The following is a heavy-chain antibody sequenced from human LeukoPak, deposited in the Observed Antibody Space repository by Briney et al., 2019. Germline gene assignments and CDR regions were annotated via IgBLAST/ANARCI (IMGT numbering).Heavy chain of an antibody. CDR1: GYLFTDYY. Sequence: ASVKVSCKASGYLFTDYYVHWVRQAPGQGLEWLGWIDPYRGDSYYAQKFQGRITMTSDTFITTAYMHLSGLRSDDTAIYYCARGDLVVGTDLPEYYFDYWGPGALVTVSS. V-gene: IGHV1-2*02. CDR2: IDPYRGDS. CDR3: ARGDLVVGTDLPEYYFDY. J-gene: IGHJ4*02. D-gene: IGHD2-15*01.